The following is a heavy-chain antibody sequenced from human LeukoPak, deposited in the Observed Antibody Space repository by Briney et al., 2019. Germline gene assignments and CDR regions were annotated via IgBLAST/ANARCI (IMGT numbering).Heavy chain of an antibody. CDR3: AMNYYDSSGTPY. CDR1: GFTFDDYG. J-gene: IGHJ4*02. D-gene: IGHD3-22*01. V-gene: IGHV3-20*04. CDR2: INRNGGST. Sequence: GESLRLSCAASGFTFDDYGMSWVRQAPGKGLEWVSGINRNGGSTRYADSVKGRFTISRDNAKNSLYLQMNSLRAEDTALYYCAMNYYDSSGTPYWGQGTLVTVSS.